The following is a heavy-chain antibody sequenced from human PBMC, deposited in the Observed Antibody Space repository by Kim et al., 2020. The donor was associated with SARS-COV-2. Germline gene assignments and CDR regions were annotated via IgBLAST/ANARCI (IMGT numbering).Heavy chain of an antibody. CDR2: T. CDR3: TKYSGRNPFDY. V-gene: IGHV1-46*01. Sequence: TKYAQKFKGRGTMTRDTYTSTVYMELSSLRSEDTAVYYCTKYSGRNPFDYWGQGTLVTVSS. J-gene: IGHJ4*02. D-gene: IGHD1-26*01.